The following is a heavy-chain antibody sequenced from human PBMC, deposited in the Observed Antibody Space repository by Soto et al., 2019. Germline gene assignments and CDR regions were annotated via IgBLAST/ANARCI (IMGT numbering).Heavy chain of an antibody. CDR1: GYTFTSYD. CDR3: ARIYYDSSGYLYYFDY. CDR2: MNPNSGST. J-gene: IGHJ4*02. V-gene: IGHV1-8*01. Sequence: ASVKVSCKASGYTFTSYDINWVRQATGQGLEWMAWMNPNSGSTGYAQKFQGRVTMTRNTSLSTAYMELSSLRSEDSAVYYCARIYYDSSGYLYYFDYWGQGTLVTVSS. D-gene: IGHD3-22*01.